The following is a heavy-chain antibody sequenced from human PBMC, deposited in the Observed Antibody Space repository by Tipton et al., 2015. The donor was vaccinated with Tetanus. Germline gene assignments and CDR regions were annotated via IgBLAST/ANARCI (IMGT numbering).Heavy chain of an antibody. CDR3: ARLREIVSRSGWAFDY. D-gene: IGHD5/OR15-5a*01. CDR1: GGTFNNYF. J-gene: IGHJ4*02. V-gene: IGHV4-34*01. Sequence: TLSLTCAVYGGTFNNYFWTWIRQPPGKGLEWIGEINYDGSTNYSPSLKSRVTMSVDTSKKDFSVRLGSVTAADTAVYYCARLREIVSRSGWAFDYWGQGILVTVSS. CDR2: INYDGST.